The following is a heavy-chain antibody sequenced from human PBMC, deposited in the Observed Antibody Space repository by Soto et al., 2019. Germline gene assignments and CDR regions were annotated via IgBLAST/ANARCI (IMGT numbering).Heavy chain of an antibody. D-gene: IGHD1-1*01. CDR1: GFTFRTFA. V-gene: IGHV3-30-3*01. CDR3: ARDKKPFNWSPSILKSYYYGMDV. CDR2: ISNDGSIK. Sequence: QVQLVESGGRVVQPGRSLRLSCAASGFTFRTFAMHWVRQAPGKGLEWVAVISNDGSIKYFLDSVKGRFTISRDNSNNTLSLQMDSQRAEDTAVYYCARDKKPFNWSPSILKSYYYGMDVWGQGTTVTVSS. J-gene: IGHJ6*02.